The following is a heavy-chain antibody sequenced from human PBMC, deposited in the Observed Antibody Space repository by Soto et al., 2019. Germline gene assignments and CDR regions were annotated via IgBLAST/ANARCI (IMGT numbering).Heavy chain of an antibody. J-gene: IGHJ6*02. Sequence: NPSETLSLTCAVSGGSSSSSNWWSWVRQPPGKGLEWIGEIYHSGSSNYNPSLKSRVTISVDKSKNQFSLKLSSVTAADTAVYYCARSNARLYYYFYYGMDVWGQGTTVTVPS. CDR1: GGSSSSSNW. CDR3: ARSNARLYYYFYYGMDV. V-gene: IGHV4-4*02. CDR2: IYHSGSS. D-gene: IGHD4-4*01.